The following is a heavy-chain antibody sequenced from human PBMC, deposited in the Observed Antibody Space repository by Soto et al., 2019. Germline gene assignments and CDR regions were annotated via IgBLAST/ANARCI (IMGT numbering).Heavy chain of an antibody. V-gene: IGHV3-30-3*01. Sequence: PGGSLRLSCAASGFTFSSYAMHWVRQAPGKGLEWVAVISYDGSNKYYADSVKGRFTISRDNAKNSLYLQMNSLRAEDTAVYYCARDQRGDGYDYTYYYYGMDVWGQGTTVTVSS. CDR1: GFTFSSYA. D-gene: IGHD5-12*01. CDR2: ISYDGSNK. CDR3: ARDQRGDGYDYTYYYYGMDV. J-gene: IGHJ6*02.